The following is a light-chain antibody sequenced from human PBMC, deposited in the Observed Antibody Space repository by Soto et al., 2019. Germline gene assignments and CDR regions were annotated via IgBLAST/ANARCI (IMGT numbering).Light chain of an antibody. CDR3: QQSYSTPRT. J-gene: IGKJ1*01. Sequence: DIQMTQSPSSLSASVGDRVTITCRASQSISSYLNWYQQKPGKAPKLLIYAASSLQSGVPSRFSGSGSATDFNLTISSLQPEDVATYYCQQSYSTPRTFGQGTKVDIK. CDR1: QSISSY. CDR2: AAS. V-gene: IGKV1-39*01.